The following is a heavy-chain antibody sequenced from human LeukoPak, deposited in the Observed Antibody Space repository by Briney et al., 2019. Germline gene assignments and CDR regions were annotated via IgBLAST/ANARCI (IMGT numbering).Heavy chain of an antibody. D-gene: IGHD6-6*01. CDR2: ISSSSSYI. Sequence: PGGSLRLSCAASGFTFSSYSMNWVRQAPGKGLEWVSSISSSSSYIYYADSVKGRFNISRDNAKNSLYLQMNSLRAEDTAVYYCARVRSSSIHDAFDIWGQGTMVTVSS. CDR3: ARVRSSSIHDAFDI. J-gene: IGHJ3*02. CDR1: GFTFSSYS. V-gene: IGHV3-21*01.